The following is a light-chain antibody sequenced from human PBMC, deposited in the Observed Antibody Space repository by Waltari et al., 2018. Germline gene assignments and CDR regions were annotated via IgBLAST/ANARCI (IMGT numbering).Light chain of an antibody. CDR2: KAS. V-gene: IGKV1-5*03. CDR1: QSTHNW. J-gene: IGKJ1*01. Sequence: DIEVTQSPSSLSASVGERVTITCRASQSTHNWVAWSHQRPGEAPQLLIYKASILQSGVPSRFSGSGSGTEFTLTITSLQPDDFGIYYCQQYYSQWTFGQGTKVDVK. CDR3: QQYYSQWT.